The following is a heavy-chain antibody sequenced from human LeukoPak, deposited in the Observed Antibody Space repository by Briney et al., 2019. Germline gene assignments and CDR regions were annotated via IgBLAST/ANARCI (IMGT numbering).Heavy chain of an antibody. CDR1: GYTFTSNY. V-gene: IGHV1-46*01. J-gene: IGHJ4*02. CDR3: ATDLIVGSYYFDY. Sequence: GASVKVSCKASGYTFTSNYIHWVRQAPGQGLEWMGMIYPRDGSTSCAQKFQGRVTVTRDTSTSTVHMELSGLRSEDTAVYYCATDLIVGSYYFDYWGQGTLVTVSS. D-gene: IGHD1-26*01. CDR2: IYPRDGST.